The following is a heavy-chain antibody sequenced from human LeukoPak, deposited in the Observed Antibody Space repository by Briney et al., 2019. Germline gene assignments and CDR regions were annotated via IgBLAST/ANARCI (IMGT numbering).Heavy chain of an antibody. J-gene: IGHJ4*02. D-gene: IGHD5-18*01. CDR3: ARGRGGYSYGHRPYFDY. V-gene: IGHV4-34*01. Sequence: SETLSLTCAVYGGSFSGYYWSWIRQPPGKGLEWIGEINHSGSTNYNPSLKSRVTISVDTSKNQFSLKLSSVTAADTAVYYCARGRGGYSYGHRPYFDYWGQGTLVTVSS. CDR2: INHSGST. CDR1: GGSFSGYY.